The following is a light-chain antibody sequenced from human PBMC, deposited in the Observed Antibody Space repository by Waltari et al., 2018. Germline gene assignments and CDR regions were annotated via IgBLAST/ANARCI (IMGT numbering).Light chain of an antibody. CDR3: QQRSNVLFA. CDR1: QSVSSF. Sequence: EVVLTQSPATLSLSPGERATLSCRASQSVSSFLAWYQQKPGQAPRRLIYDASNRATGIPDRFSGSGSGTDFTLTISSLEPEDFAVYYCQQRSNVLFAFGPGTKVDFK. CDR2: DAS. V-gene: IGKV3-11*01. J-gene: IGKJ3*01.